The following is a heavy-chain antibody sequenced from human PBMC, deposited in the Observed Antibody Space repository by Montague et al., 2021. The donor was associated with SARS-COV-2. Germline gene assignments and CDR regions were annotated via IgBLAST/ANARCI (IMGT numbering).Heavy chain of an antibody. CDR1: GFTLDDYG. D-gene: IGHD3-10*01. Sequence: SLRLSRAASGFTLDDYGMSWVRQAPGKGLEWVSGINWNGGSTGYADSVKGRFTISRDNAKNSLYLQMNSLRAEDTALYYCASLGYYGSGTQVEYWGQGTLVTVSS. CDR3: ASLGYYGSGTQVEY. J-gene: IGHJ4*02. CDR2: INWNGGST. V-gene: IGHV3-20*04.